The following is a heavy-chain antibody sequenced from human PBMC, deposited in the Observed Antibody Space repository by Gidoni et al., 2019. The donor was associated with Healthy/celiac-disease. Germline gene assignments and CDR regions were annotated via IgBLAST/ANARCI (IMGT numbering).Heavy chain of an antibody. J-gene: IGHJ6*02. D-gene: IGHD6-25*01. Sequence: EVQLVESGGGLVQPGGSLRLSCAASGFTFSSHYMSWVRQAPGKGLEWVSVIDSGGSTYYADSVKGRFTISRHNSKNTLYLQMNSLRAEDTAVYYCAREKVYSSGTYYYYGMDVWGQGTTVTVSS. V-gene: IGHV3-53*04. CDR3: AREKVYSSGTYYYYGMDV. CDR1: GFTFSSHY. CDR2: IDSGGST.